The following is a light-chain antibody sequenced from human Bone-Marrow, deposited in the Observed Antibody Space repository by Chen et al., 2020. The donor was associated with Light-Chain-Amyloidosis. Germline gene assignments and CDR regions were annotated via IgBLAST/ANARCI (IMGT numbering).Light chain of an antibody. CDR3: AAWDDSLSGPNWV. CDR1: SSNIGSNY. Sequence: QSVLTQPPSASGTPGQRVTIPCSGSSSNIGSNYVYWYQQLPGTAPKLLIYRNNQRPSGVPERFSGSKSGTSASLAISGLRSEDEADYYCAAWDDSLSGPNWVFGGGTKLTVL. V-gene: IGLV1-47*01. J-gene: IGLJ3*02. CDR2: RNN.